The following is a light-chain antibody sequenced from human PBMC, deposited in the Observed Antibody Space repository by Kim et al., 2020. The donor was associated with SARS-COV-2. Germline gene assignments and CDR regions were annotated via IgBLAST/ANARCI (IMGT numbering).Light chain of an antibody. Sequence: PGGTVTLPCASSTGDVTSGNYPSWFQQKPGQAPRQLIYSTTNKQSWTPARFSGSLLGGKAALTLSGVQPEDEADYYCLYYYGGAWVFGGGTKVTVL. CDR2: STT. V-gene: IGLV7-43*01. CDR3: LYYYGGAWV. CDR1: TGDVTSGNY. J-gene: IGLJ3*02.